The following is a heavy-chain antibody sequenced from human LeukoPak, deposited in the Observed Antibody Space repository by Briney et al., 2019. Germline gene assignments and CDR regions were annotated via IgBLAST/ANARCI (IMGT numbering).Heavy chain of an antibody. CDR2: ISSSSSYI. J-gene: IGHJ3*02. D-gene: IGHD6-13*01. Sequence: GGSLRLSCAASGFTVSTNYMSWVRQAPGKGLEWVSSISSSSSYIYYADSVKGRFTISRDNAKNSLYLQMNSLRAEDTAVYYCAREGTEPNIAAAVSAFDIWGQGTMVTVSS. V-gene: IGHV3-21*01. CDR1: GFTVSTNY. CDR3: AREGTEPNIAAAVSAFDI.